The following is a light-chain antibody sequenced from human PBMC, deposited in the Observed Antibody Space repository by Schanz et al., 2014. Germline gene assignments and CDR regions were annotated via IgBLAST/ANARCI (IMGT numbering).Light chain of an antibody. CDR1: SSDVGGYNY. V-gene: IGLV2-14*01. CDR3: SSYMSSSHWV. CDR2: EDT. Sequence: QSALTQPASVSGSPGQSITISCTGTSSDVGGYNYVSWYQQYPGKAPKLIISEDTERPSGVSHRFSGSKSANTASLTISGLQAEDEADYYCSSYMSSSHWVFGGGTKLTVL. J-gene: IGLJ3*02.